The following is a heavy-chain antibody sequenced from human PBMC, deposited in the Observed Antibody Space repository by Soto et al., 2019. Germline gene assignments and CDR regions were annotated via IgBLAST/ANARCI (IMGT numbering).Heavy chain of an antibody. CDR1: GFTFSDYY. D-gene: IGHD2-8*01. CDR3: ARASNKDIAQFDY. V-gene: IGHV3-11*01. CDR2: ISSSGSTI. Sequence: GGSLRLSCAASGFTFSDYYMSWIRQAPGKGLEWVSYISSSGSTIYYADSVKGRFTISRDNAKNSLYLQMNSLRAEDTAVYYCARASNKDIAQFDYWGKGTLVNGSS. J-gene: IGHJ4*02.